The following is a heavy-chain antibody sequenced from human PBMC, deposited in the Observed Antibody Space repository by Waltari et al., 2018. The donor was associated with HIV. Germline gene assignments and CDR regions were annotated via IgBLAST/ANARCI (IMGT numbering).Heavy chain of an antibody. CDR1: GFIFDNYA. CDR3: TRVDSSGWYIFSVDY. V-gene: IGHV3-49*04. Sequence: EVQLVESGGGLVQPGRSLRLSCTASGFIFDNYAMSWVRQAPGKGLEWVGCIRIKAYGETREYAAAVKGRVTSSIDDSKSIAYLQMNSLKTEDTAVYYCTRVDSSGWYIFSVDYWGQGTLVTVSS. J-gene: IGHJ4*02. CDR2: IRIKAYGETR. D-gene: IGHD6-19*01.